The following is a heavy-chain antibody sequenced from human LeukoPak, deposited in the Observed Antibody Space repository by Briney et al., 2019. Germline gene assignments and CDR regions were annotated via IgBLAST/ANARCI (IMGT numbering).Heavy chain of an antibody. J-gene: IGHJ4*02. CDR3: AREYLALDY. D-gene: IGHD2-2*02. Sequence: GGSLRLSCAASGFTFSSYAMHWVRQAPGKGLEYVSAISSNGGSTYYANSVKGRFTISRDNSKNTLYLQTGSLRAEDMAVYYCAREYLALDYWGQGTLVTVSS. CDR2: ISSNGGST. CDR1: GFTFSSYA. V-gene: IGHV3-64*01.